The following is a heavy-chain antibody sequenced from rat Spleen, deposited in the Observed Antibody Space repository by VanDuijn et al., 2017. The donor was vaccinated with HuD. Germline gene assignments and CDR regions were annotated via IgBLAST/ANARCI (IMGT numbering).Heavy chain of an antibody. J-gene: IGHJ4*01. Sequence: EVQLQESGPGLVKPSQSLSLTCSVTAYSITSSYRWNWIRKFPGNKLEWMGYINGAGSTNYNPSLKSQISITRDTSKNQFFLQLTSVTTEDTATYYCARSFSYVMDAWGQGTSVTVSS. CDR1: AYSITSSYR. V-gene: IGHV3-3*01. CDR3: ARSFSYVMDA. CDR2: INGAGST.